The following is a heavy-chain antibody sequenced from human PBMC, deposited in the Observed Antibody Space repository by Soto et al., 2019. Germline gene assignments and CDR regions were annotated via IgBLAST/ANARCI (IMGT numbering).Heavy chain of an antibody. D-gene: IGHD3-22*01. Sequence: GASVKVSCKASGGPYSKYSISWVRQAPGQGLEWMGRIIPIFDITNYAQKFQGRVTMTEDTSTDTAYMELSSLRSEDTAVYYCATTYYYDTLDAFDIWGQGTMVTVSS. CDR3: ATTYYYDTLDAFDI. CDR1: GGPYSKYS. V-gene: IGHV1-69*02. CDR2: IIPIFDIT. J-gene: IGHJ3*02.